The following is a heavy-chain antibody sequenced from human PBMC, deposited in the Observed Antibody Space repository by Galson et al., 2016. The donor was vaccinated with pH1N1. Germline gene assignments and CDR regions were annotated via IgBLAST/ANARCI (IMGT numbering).Heavy chain of an antibody. CDR3: ARQSIAARPVFFDF. CDR2: ISAFNGDT. V-gene: IGHV1-18*01. Sequence: SVKVPCKASGFTFSNYGLSWVRQAPGQGLEWMAWISAFNGDTKYAHKVQDRLTVTTDSSTNTAYMELRSLRSDDTALYFCARQSIAARPVFFDFWGQGTLVTVSP. CDR1: GFTFSNYG. D-gene: IGHD6-6*01. J-gene: IGHJ4*02.